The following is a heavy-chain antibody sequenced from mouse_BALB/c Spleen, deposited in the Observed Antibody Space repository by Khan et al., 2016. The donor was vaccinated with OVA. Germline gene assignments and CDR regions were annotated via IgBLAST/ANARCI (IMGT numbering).Heavy chain of an antibody. CDR1: GYSITSDYA. V-gene: IGHV3-2*02. Sequence: EVQLQESGPGLVKPSQSLSLTCTVTGYSITSDYAWNWIRQFPGNKLEWMGYISYSGNTNYNPSLKSRISITRDTSKNQFFLQLNSVTTEDTATDDCERVDGGDFDYWGQGTTLTVSS. J-gene: IGHJ2*01. CDR2: ISYSGNT. CDR3: ERVDGGDFDY. D-gene: IGHD2-3*01.